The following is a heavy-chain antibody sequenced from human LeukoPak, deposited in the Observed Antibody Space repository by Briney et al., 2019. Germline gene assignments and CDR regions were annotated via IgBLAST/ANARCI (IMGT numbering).Heavy chain of an antibody. CDR3: ARVRTGFEDY. CDR1: GFTFSSYA. CDR2: ISGSGGGT. V-gene: IGHV3-23*01. D-gene: IGHD3-3*01. Sequence: GGSLRLSCAASGFTFSSYAMSWVRQAPGKGLGWGSTISGSGGGTYYADSVKGRFTISRDNSRNTLYLQMNSLRAEDTALYYCARVRTGFEDYWGQGTLVTVSS. J-gene: IGHJ4*02.